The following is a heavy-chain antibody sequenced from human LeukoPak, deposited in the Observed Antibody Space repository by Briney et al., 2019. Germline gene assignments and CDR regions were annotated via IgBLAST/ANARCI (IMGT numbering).Heavy chain of an antibody. CDR3: VKDVNWSTY. CDR1: GYTFSNVW. CDR2: ISGNGDTT. D-gene: IGHD1-1*01. J-gene: IGHJ4*02. V-gene: IGHV3-23*01. Sequence: PGGSLRLSCAASGYTFSNVWMSWVRQAPGKGLEWVSVISGNGDTTYYADSVKGRFTISRDNSRNTVYLQMNSLRGDDTAVYYCVKDVNWSTYWGQGTLVTVSS.